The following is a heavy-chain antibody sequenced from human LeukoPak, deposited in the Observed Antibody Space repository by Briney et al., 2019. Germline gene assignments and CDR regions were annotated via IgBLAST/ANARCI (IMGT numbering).Heavy chain of an antibody. Sequence: GGSLRLSCAASGFTFSSYSMNWVRQAPGKGLEWASSISSSGSYIYYADSVKGRFTISRDNAKNSLYLQMNSLRAEDTAVYYCARDRSGSYWGQGTLVTVSS. CDR1: GFTFSSYS. D-gene: IGHD1-26*01. V-gene: IGHV3-21*01. J-gene: IGHJ4*02. CDR2: ISSSGSYI. CDR3: ARDRSGSY.